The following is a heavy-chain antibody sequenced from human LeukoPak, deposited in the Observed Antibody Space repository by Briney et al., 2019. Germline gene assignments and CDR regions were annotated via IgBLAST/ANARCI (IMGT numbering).Heavy chain of an antibody. Sequence: SETLSLTCAVYGRSFSGYYWSWLRQPPGKGLEWIGEINHSGSTNYNPSLKSRVTISVDTSKNQFSLKLSSVTAADTAVYYCARGRPIAGAVLNLDYWGQGTLVTVSS. CDR3: ARGRPIAGAVLNLDY. J-gene: IGHJ4*02. CDR1: GRSFSGYY. V-gene: IGHV4-34*01. D-gene: IGHD6-13*01. CDR2: INHSGST.